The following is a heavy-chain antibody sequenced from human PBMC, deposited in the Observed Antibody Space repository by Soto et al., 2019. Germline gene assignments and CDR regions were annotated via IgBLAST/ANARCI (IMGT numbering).Heavy chain of an antibody. J-gene: IGHJ6*02. V-gene: IGHV1-18*04. CDR3: ARLRFLEWLSPRNYGMYV. CDR2: ISAYNGNT. D-gene: IGHD3-3*01. CDR1: GYTFTSYG. Sequence: ASVKVSCKASGYTFTSYGISWVREAPGQGLEWMGWISAYNGNTNYAQKLQGRVTMTTDTSTSTAYMELRSLRSDDTAVYYCARLRFLEWLSPRNYGMYVWGQGTTVTVSS.